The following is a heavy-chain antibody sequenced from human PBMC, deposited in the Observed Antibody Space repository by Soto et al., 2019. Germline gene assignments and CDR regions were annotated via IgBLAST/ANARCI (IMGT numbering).Heavy chain of an antibody. CDR3: VRTESSSWSFFYYGMEV. CDR2: VYYSDGT. J-gene: IGHJ6*02. D-gene: IGHD6-13*01. V-gene: IGHV4-59*01. CDR1: FGSIGSYS. Sequence: PSQMLSETWRVCFGSIGSYSWRWIFHPPFRLLELIGCVYYSDGTNYNPSLKSRVTMSMDKSNNQFSLRLSSVTAADTAVYYCVRTESSSWSFFYYGMEVWGQGTTVTVSS.